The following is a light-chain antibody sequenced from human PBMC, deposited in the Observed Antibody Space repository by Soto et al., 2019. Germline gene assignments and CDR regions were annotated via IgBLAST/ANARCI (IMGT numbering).Light chain of an antibody. V-gene: IGLV1-40*01. CDR1: SSNIGAGYD. CDR3: QSYDTSLRGV. CDR2: ANN. J-gene: IGLJ1*01. Sequence: CTGSSSNIGAGYDVHWYQQFPGTAPKLLIYANNNRPSGVPDRFSASKSGTSASLAITGLQADDEADYYCQSYDTSLRGVFGTGTKLTVL.